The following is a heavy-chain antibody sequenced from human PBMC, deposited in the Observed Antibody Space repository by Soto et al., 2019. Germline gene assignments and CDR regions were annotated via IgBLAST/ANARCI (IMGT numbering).Heavy chain of an antibody. CDR2: IYSDGSGP. CDR3: ATLNSFGSDY. Sequence: PGGSLRLSCAASGFTFSRFWMHWVRQAPGKGLVWVSRIYSDGSGPMYADSVKGRFTISRDNAKSTLYLQMNSLRAEETAVYYCATLNSFGSDYWGRGTLVTVSS. CDR1: GFTFSRFW. V-gene: IGHV3-74*03. D-gene: IGHD5-18*01. J-gene: IGHJ4*02.